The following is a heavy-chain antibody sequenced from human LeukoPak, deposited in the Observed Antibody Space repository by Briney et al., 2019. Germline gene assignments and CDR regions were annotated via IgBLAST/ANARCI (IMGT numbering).Heavy chain of an antibody. CDR3: ARDESGLDY. V-gene: IGHV4-59*01. Sequence: SETLSLTCTVSGGSISSYYWSWIRQPPGKGLEWIGYIYYSGSTNYNPSLKSRVTISVDTSKNQFSLKLSSVTAADTAVYYCARDESGLDYWGQGTLVTVSS. CDR1: GGSISSYY. CDR2: IYYSGST. J-gene: IGHJ4*02.